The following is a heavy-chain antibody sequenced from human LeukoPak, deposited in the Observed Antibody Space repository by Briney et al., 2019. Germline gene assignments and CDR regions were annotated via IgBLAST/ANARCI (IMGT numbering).Heavy chain of an antibody. CDR3: ARDPNPRDGGY. CDR1: GFNFSAYC. D-gene: IGHD5-24*01. CDR2: ITRSTSYI. J-gene: IGHJ4*02. Sequence: GGSLRLSCGVSGFNFSAYCVNWVRQARGKGLEWVSSITRSTSYIYFADTVRSRFTISRDNAKNSLYMQMNSLRAEDTAVYYCARDPNPRDGGYWGQGTLVTVSS. V-gene: IGHV3-21*01.